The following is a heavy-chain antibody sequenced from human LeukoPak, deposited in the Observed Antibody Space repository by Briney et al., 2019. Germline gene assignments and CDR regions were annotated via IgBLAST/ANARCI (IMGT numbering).Heavy chain of an antibody. CDR3: AREGGVGPTAPPDYYSYQMDV. CDR1: GYTFISYG. Sequence: GASVKVSCKASGYTFISYGITWVRQAPGQGLEWMGWISPYTTKTNYAQSLQGRVTMTTDPSTSTAYMELRSPRSDDTAVYYCAREGGVGPTAPPDYYSYQMDVWGKGTTVTVSS. D-gene: IGHD1-26*01. V-gene: IGHV1-18*01. CDR2: ISPYTTKT. J-gene: IGHJ6*03.